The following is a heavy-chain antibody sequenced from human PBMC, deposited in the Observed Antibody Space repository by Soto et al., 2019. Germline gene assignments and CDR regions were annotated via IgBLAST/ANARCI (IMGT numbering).Heavy chain of an antibody. CDR2: ISGSGGST. J-gene: IGHJ4*02. CDR1: GFTFKSYA. Sequence: GGSLRLSCVASGFTFKSYAMNWVRQAPGKGLEWVSLISGSGGSTFYADSVKGRFTISRDNSKNTLYLQLNSLRAEDTAIYYCAKINTNGGYSYGSIDYWGQGTLVTVSS. D-gene: IGHD5-18*01. CDR3: AKINTNGGYSYGSIDY. V-gene: IGHV3-23*01.